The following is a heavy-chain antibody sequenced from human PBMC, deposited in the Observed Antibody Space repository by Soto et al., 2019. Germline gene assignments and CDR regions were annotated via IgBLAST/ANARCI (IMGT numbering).Heavy chain of an antibody. D-gene: IGHD5-12*01. CDR2: IDWSDGV. Sequence: QITLKASGPTLVKPTQTLTLTCTFSAFSLTTPGLGVAWIRQPPNKALEYIAFIDWSDGVPYNPSLRSRVAITKDYSRNQVVLNVTDVEPMDTDNYFCAHGQPAYSGYDLGYWGQGLLVTVSS. CDR1: AFSLTTPGLG. CDR3: AHGQPAYSGYDLGY. V-gene: IGHV2-5*01. J-gene: IGHJ4*02.